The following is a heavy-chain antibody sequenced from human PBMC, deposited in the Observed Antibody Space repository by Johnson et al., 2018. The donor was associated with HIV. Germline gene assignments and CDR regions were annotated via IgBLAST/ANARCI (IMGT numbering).Heavy chain of an antibody. CDR1: GFTFSSYG. J-gene: IGHJ3*02. V-gene: IGHV3-30*03. CDR3: ARDPFPRFYAFDI. CDR2: ISYNGTNT. Sequence: QMLLVESGGGVVQPGRSLRLSCVASGFTFSSYGMHWVRQTPGKGLEWVAVISYNGTNTWYADSVKGRFTISRDNSKNTMYLQLNSLRAEDTAVYYCARDPFPRFYAFDIWGQGTMVTVST.